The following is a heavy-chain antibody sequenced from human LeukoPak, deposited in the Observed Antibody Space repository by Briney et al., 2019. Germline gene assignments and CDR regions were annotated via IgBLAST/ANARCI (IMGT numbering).Heavy chain of an antibody. V-gene: IGHV3-30*02. D-gene: IGHD4-23*01. CDR2: IRYDGSNK. Sequence: PGGSPRLSCAASGFTFSSYGMHWVRQAPGKGLEWVAFIRYDGSNKYYADSVKGRFTISRDNSKNTLYLQMNSLRAEDTAVYYCAKVYDYGGNSGGDAFDIWGQGTMVTVSS. CDR1: GFTFSSYG. J-gene: IGHJ3*02. CDR3: AKVYDYGGNSGGDAFDI.